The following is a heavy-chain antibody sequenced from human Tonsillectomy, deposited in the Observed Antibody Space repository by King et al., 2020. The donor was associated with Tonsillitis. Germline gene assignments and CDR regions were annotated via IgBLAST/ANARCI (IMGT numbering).Heavy chain of an antibody. CDR1: GFTFSTSW. D-gene: IGHD7-27*01. Sequence: VQLVESGGGLVQPGGSLRLSCAVSGFTFSTSWMHWVRQGPGKGLMWVSRIDPYGTGVTYADSVKGRFTISRNNAKNSRYLQMSSLRAEDTAVYYCAIDLTGARDYWGQGSLVTVSS. CDR3: AIDLTGARDY. CDR2: IDPYGTGV. J-gene: IGHJ4*02. V-gene: IGHV3-74*01.